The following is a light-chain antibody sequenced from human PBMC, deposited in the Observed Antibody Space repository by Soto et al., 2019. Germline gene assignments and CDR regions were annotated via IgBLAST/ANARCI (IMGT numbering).Light chain of an antibody. CDR1: QSVSSSF. CDR2: GAS. CDR3: QRDGPAFWT. J-gene: IGKJ1*01. V-gene: IGKV3-20*01. Sequence: EIMLTQSPGTLSLSPGERATLSCRASQSVSSSFLAWYQQDPGQAPRLLIYGASIRATGIPDRLSGSGAGLGFTPISSRLEPEQFAMYLCQRDGPAFWTFGQGNKVEI.